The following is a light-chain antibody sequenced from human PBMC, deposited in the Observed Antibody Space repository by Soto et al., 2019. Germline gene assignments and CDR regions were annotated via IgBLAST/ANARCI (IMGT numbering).Light chain of an antibody. CDR2: EGS. V-gene: IGLV2-23*01. CDR3: CSYAGSPRV. CDR1: SSDVGSYNL. J-gene: IGLJ2*01. Sequence: QSDLTQPASVSGSPGQSITISCTGTSSDVGSYNLVSWYQQHPGKAPKLMIYEGSKWPSGVSNRFSGSKSGNTASLTISGLQAEDEADYYCCSYAGSPRVFGGGTKLTVL.